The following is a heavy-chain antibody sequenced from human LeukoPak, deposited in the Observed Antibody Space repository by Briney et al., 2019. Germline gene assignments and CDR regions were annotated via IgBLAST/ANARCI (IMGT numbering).Heavy chain of an antibody. Sequence: GASVKVSCKASGYTFTSYDINWVRQATGQGPEWMGWMNPNSGNTGYAQKFQGRVTMTRNTSISTAYMELSSLRSEDTAVYYCARAPPRRGYSGYDSYYWGQGTLVTVSS. J-gene: IGHJ4*02. V-gene: IGHV1-8*01. CDR3: ARAPPRRGYSGYDSYY. CDR1: GYTFTSYD. CDR2: MNPNSGNT. D-gene: IGHD5-12*01.